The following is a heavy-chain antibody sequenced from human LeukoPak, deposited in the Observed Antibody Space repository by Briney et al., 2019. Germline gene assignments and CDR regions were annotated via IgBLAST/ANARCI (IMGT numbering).Heavy chain of an antibody. Sequence: RASVKVSCKASGYTFSSYAFHWVRHAPGQRLEWMGWINAGNGNTKYSQKFQGRVTITRDTSASTAYMELSSLRSEDTAVYYCARGPTSSRLYYFDYWGQGTLVTVSS. CDR2: INAGNGNT. J-gene: IGHJ4*02. CDR1: GYTFSSYA. CDR3: ARGPTSSRLYYFDY. V-gene: IGHV1-3*01. D-gene: IGHD6-13*01.